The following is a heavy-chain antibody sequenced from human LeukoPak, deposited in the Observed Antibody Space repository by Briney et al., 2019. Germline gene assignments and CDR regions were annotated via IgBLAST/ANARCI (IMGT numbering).Heavy chain of an antibody. D-gene: IGHD3-10*01. CDR1: GYTFTSYG. V-gene: IGHV1-18*01. CDR2: ISAYNGNT. CDR3: AIIVWFGDLDAFDI. Sequence: ASVKVSCKASGYTFTSYGISWVRQAPGQGLEWMGWISAYNGNTNYAQKLQGRVTMTTDTSTSTACMELRSLRSDDTAVYYCAIIVWFGDLDAFDIWGQGTMVTVSS. J-gene: IGHJ3*02.